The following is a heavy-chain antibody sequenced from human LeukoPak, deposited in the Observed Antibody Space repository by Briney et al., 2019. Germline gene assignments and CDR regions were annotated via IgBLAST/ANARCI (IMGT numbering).Heavy chain of an antibody. Sequence: GEPLTHSCSASGFTFSSQAMSWVRQAPGKGLEWVSAISGSGGSTYYAYSVKGRFTISRDNSKNTLYLQMNSLRAEDTAVYYCAKGATADFWSGYFYYFDYWGQGTLVTVSS. CDR2: ISGSGGST. D-gene: IGHD3-3*01. V-gene: IGHV3-23*01. J-gene: IGHJ4*02. CDR3: AKGATADFWSGYFYYFDY. CDR1: GFTFSSQA.